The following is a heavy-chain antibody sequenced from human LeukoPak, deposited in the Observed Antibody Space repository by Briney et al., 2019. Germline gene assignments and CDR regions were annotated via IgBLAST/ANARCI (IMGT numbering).Heavy chain of an antibody. Sequence: SETQSLTCNVSGGSISSYYWSWLRQPPGKGLEWIGYIYYSGSTNYNPSLKSRVTISVDTSKNQFSLKLSSVTAADTAVYYCARAFAPDSRGYYFDYLGQGTLVTVSS. CDR2: IYYSGST. CDR1: GGSISSYY. J-gene: IGHJ4*02. CDR3: ARAFAPDSRGYYFDY. V-gene: IGHV4-59*01. D-gene: IGHD3-22*01.